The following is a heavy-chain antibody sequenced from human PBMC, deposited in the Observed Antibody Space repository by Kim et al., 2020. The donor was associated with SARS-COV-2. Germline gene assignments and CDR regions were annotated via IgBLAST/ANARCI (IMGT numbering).Heavy chain of an antibody. D-gene: IGHD3-10*01. CDR1: GFTFSNYP. CDR2: VGTRGDDT. J-gene: IGHJ4*02. CDR3: VRDNKISGSWESHYFDY. V-gene: IGHV3-64*01. Sequence: GGSLRLSCVGSGFTFSNYPMRWVRQAPGKGLEDVSVVGTRGDDTFFANSVKGRFTISRDNSKNTVYLQMGSLRVDDMGIYYCVRDNKISGSWESHYFDYWGQGILVTVSS.